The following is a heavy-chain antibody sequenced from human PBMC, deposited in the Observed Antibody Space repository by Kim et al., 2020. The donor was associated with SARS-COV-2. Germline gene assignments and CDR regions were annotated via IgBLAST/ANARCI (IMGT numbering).Heavy chain of an antibody. CDR3: SRRNLAGATRP. V-gene: IGHV4-39*01. CDR1: GASINSLTDY. D-gene: IGHD1-26*01. Sequence: SETLSLTCSVSGASINSLTDYWGCTRQPPGKELDWVVRFTYRGNTYYGPSLKRLVTISDNTTKTQFSLILSFVTAAETASYCWSRRNLAGATRPWVEGT. J-gene: IGHJ5*02. CDR2: FTYRGNT.